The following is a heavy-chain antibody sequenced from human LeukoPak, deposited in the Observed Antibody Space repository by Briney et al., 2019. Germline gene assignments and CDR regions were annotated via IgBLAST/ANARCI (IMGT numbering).Heavy chain of an antibody. J-gene: IGHJ3*02. CDR3: ARGGFTTMVRGVIITLDAFDI. Sequence: GASVKVSCKASGGTFSGYAISWVRQAPGQGLEWMGRISPIIDKPKVAQKFQGRVTITADKATRTAYMELSSLRSEDTAVYYCARGGFTTMVRGVIITLDAFDIWGQGTMVTVSS. CDR1: GGTFSGYA. V-gene: IGHV1-69*04. D-gene: IGHD3-10*01. CDR2: ISPIIDKP.